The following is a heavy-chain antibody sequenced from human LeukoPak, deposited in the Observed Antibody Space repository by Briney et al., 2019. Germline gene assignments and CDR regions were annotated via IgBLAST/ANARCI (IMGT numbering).Heavy chain of an antibody. CDR2: TYYRYKWYN. CDR3: ARSYYGSGSYVYFDY. Sequence: SKTLSLTFAITGDSVSSNSAAWNWIRKSPPTGLEWLGRTYYRYKWYNDYAVSVKSRITINPDTSKNQFSLQLNSVTPEDTAVYDCARSYYGSGSYVYFDYWGQGTLVTVSS. CDR1: GDSVSSNSAA. D-gene: IGHD3-10*01. J-gene: IGHJ4*02. V-gene: IGHV6-1*01.